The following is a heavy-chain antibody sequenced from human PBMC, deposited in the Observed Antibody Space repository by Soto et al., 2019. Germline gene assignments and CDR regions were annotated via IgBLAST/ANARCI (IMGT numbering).Heavy chain of an antibody. D-gene: IGHD1-26*01. V-gene: IGHV4-39*01. Sequence: SGTLALTCTVAASSILSRPVHLGCVRQPPGKGLEWIASIKYSGTTFYNPSLKSRVTLSGDTSKNQFALKLSSVTAAETAVYYCARNGITGSYYDAFDIWGQGTMVT. J-gene: IGHJ3*02. CDR1: ASSILSRPVH. CDR2: IKYSGTT. CDR3: ARNGITGSYYDAFDI.